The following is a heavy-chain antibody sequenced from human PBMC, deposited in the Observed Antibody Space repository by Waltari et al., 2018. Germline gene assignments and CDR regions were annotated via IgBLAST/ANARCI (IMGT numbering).Heavy chain of an antibody. Sequence: QVQLVQSGAEVKKPGASVKVSCKASGYTFTGYYMHWVRQAPGQGLEWMGRINPNSGGTNYAQKFQGRVTMTRDTSISTAYMELSRLRSDDTAVYYCARHPSGRFLEWLFDFDYWGQGTLVTVSS. CDR3: ARHPSGRFLEWLFDFDY. V-gene: IGHV1-2*06. J-gene: IGHJ4*02. CDR2: INPNSGGT. D-gene: IGHD3-3*01. CDR1: GYTFTGYY.